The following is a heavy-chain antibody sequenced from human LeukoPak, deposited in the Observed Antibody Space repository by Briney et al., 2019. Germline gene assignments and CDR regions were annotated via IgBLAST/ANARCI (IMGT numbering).Heavy chain of an antibody. CDR3: ARGSYYYDSSGYYRDAFDI. CDR1: GGSISSGGYS. V-gene: IGHV4-30-2*01. D-gene: IGHD3-22*01. CDR2: IYHSGST. J-gene: IGHJ3*02. Sequence: SETLSLTCAVSGGSISSGGYSWSWIRQPPGKGLEWIGYIYHSGSTYYNPSLKSRVTISVDRSKNQFSLKLSSVTAADAAVCYCARGSYYYDSSGYYRDAFDIWGQGTMVTVSS.